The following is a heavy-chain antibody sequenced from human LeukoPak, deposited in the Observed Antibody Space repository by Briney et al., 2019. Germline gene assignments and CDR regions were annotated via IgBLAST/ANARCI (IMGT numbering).Heavy chain of an antibody. CDR1: GYTFTGYY. D-gene: IGHD2/OR15-2a*01. CDR3: ARHHEYPGDY. V-gene: IGHV1-46*01. Sequence: GASVRVSCKASGYTFTGYYIHWVRQAPGQGLEWMGIINPSGGSTSYAQKFQGRVTMTRDMSTSTVYMELSSLRSEDTAVYYCARHHEYPGDYWGQGTLVTVSS. J-gene: IGHJ4*02. CDR2: INPSGGST.